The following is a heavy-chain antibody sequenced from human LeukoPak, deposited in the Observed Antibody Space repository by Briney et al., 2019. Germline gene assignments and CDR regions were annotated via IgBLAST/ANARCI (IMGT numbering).Heavy chain of an antibody. CDR1: GGSISSSSYY. V-gene: IGHV4-39*01. Sequence: SETLSLTCTVSGGSISSSSYYWGWIRQPPGKGLEWIGSIYYSGSTYYNPSLKSRVTISVDTSKNQFSLKLSSVTAADTAVYYCARHVVVVAATPGWFDPWGQGTLVTVSS. J-gene: IGHJ5*02. CDR3: ARHVVVVAATPGWFDP. CDR2: IYYSGST. D-gene: IGHD2-15*01.